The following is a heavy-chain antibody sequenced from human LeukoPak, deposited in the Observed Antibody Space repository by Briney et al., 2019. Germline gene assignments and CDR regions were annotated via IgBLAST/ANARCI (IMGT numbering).Heavy chain of an antibody. CDR3: ARAPLIRSWFDP. CDR1: GGSISSSSYY. D-gene: IGHD3-3*02. J-gene: IGHJ5*02. CDR2: IYYSGST. Sequence: SETLPLTCTVSGGSISSSSYYWGWIRQPPGKGLEWIGSIYYSGSTYYNPSLKSRVTISVDTSKNQFSLKLSSVTAADTAVYYCARAPLIRSWFDPWGQGTLVTVSS. V-gene: IGHV4-39*07.